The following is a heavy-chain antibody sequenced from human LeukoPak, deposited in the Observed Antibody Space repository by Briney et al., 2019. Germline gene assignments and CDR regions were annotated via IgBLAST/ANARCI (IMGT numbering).Heavy chain of an antibody. CDR1: GFSFSNVW. J-gene: IGHJ4*02. CDR3: AKDHLAGYSYGGYYFDY. CDR2: ISYDGSNK. V-gene: IGHV3-30*18. Sequence: GGSLRLTCAASGFSFSNVWMHWVRQAPGEGLEWVAVISYDGSNKNYVDSVKGRFTISRDNSKNTLYLQMSSLRGEDTAVYYCAKDHLAGYSYGGYYFDYWGQGTLVTVSS. D-gene: IGHD5-18*01.